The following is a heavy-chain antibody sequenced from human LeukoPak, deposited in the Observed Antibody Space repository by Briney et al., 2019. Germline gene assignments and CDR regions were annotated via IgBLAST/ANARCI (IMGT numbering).Heavy chain of an antibody. CDR2: ISSSGSTI. J-gene: IGHJ4*02. CDR3: ARGMYYYGSGEDYFDY. V-gene: IGHV3-11*04. CDR1: GFTFSDYY. D-gene: IGHD3-10*01. Sequence: GGSLRLSCAASGFTFSDYYMSWIRQAPGKGLEWVSYISSSGSTIYYADSVKGRFTISRDNAKNSLHLQMNSLRAEDTAVYYCARGMYYYGSGEDYFDYWGQGTLVTVSS.